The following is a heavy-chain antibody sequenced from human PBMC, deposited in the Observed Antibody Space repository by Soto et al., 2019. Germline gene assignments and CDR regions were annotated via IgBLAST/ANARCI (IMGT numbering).Heavy chain of an antibody. V-gene: IGHV1-18*01. CDR2: ISIHNGNT. Sequence: ASVKVSCKASGYTFGTYGISWVRQAPGQGLEWMGWISIHNGNTKKAQKLQDRVSLITDTSTTTAYMELRSLTSDDTAIYYCARDSGYFYYYGMDFWGQGTTVTVSS. CDR3: ARDSGYFYYYGMDF. D-gene: IGHD6-25*01. CDR1: GYTFGTYG. J-gene: IGHJ6*02.